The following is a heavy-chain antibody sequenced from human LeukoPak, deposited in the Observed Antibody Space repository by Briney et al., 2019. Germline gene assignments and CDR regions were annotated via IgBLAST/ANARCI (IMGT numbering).Heavy chain of an antibody. CDR1: GFTFDDYA. Sequence: GGSLRLSCAASGFTFDDYAMHWVRQAPGKGLEWVSGTSWNSGSIGYADSVKGRFTISRDNAKNSLYLQMNSLRAEDTALYYCAKAPSGIAVAGYFDYWSQGTLVTVSS. J-gene: IGHJ4*02. CDR2: TSWNSGSI. D-gene: IGHD6-19*01. CDR3: AKAPSGIAVAGYFDY. V-gene: IGHV3-9*01.